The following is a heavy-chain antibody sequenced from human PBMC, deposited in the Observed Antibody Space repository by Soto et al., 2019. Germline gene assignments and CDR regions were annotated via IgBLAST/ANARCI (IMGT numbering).Heavy chain of an antibody. CDR1: GGTFSSYA. D-gene: IGHD5-18*01. CDR2: ILPIFGTA. CDR3: ALRAGYSYPDYYYYGMDV. J-gene: IGHJ6*02. Sequence: QVQLVQSGAEVKKPGSSVKVSCKASGGTFSSYAISWVRQAPGQGLEWMGGILPIFGTANYAQKFQGRVTITADESTSTAYMELSSLRSEDTAVYYCALRAGYSYPDYYYYGMDVWGQGTTVTVSS. V-gene: IGHV1-69*01.